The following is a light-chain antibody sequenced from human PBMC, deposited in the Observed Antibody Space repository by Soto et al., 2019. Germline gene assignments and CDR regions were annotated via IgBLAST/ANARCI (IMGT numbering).Light chain of an antibody. J-gene: IGKJ1*01. CDR3: QEYGDARWT. CDR2: SAS. Sequence: EIVLTQSPGTLSLSPGERATLSCRVSQSVNSTFLAWYQQKPGQAPRLLIYSASSRATGIPDRFSGSGSGTDFTLTISRLEPEDFAVYYCQEYGDARWTFGQGTKVDI. CDR1: QSVNSTF. V-gene: IGKV3-20*01.